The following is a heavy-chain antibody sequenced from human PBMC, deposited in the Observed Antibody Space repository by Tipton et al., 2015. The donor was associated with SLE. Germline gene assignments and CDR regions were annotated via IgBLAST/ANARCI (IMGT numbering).Heavy chain of an antibody. J-gene: IGHJ4*02. CDR1: GFTFSSYG. D-gene: IGHD6-19*01. CDR2: IWYDGINK. V-gene: IGHV3-33*01. Sequence: SLRLSCAASGFTFSSYGMHWVRQAPGKGLEWLSVIWYDGINKFYADSVKGRFTISRDNSKNTLYLQMNSLRAEDTAVYYCAESVAGLPWEPHREYWGQGTLVTVSS. CDR3: AESVAGLPWEPHREY.